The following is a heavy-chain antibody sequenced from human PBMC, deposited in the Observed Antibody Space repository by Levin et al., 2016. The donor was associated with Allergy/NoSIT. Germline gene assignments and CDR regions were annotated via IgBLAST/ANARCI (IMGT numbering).Heavy chain of an antibody. CDR3: ARDWGSGYFDY. V-gene: IGHV3-66*01. Sequence: VRQAPGKGLEWVSVIYSGGSTYYADSVKGRFTISRDNSKNTLYLQMNSLRAEDTAVYYCARDWGSGYFDYWGQGTLVTVSS. CDR2: IYSGGST. D-gene: IGHD3-16*01. J-gene: IGHJ4*02.